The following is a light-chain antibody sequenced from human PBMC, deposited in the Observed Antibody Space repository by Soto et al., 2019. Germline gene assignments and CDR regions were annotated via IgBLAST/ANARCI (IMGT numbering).Light chain of an antibody. Sequence: EIVLTQSPGTLSLSPGERATLSCRASQSVSTNYLAWYQQKHGLAPRLLIDGATSRATRIPDRFSGSGSGTDFTLTISGLEPEDFAVYYCQQYGSTPGTFGGGTKVEIK. CDR1: QSVSTNY. CDR3: QQYGSTPGT. V-gene: IGKV3-20*01. J-gene: IGKJ4*01. CDR2: GAT.